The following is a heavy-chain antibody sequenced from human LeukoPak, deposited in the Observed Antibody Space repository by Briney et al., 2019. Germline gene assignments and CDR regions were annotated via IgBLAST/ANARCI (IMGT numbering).Heavy chain of an antibody. Sequence: ASVKVSCKASGYTFTSYYMHWVRQAPGQGLEWMGWMNPNSGNTGYAQKFHGRVTMTRNTSISTAYMEVSSLRSEDTAVYYCARAASYSSSGKTRKNYYFDYWGQGTLVTVSS. CDR2: MNPNSGNT. V-gene: IGHV1-8*02. D-gene: IGHD6-13*01. CDR3: ARAASYSSSGKTRKNYYFDY. CDR1: GYTFTSYY. J-gene: IGHJ4*02.